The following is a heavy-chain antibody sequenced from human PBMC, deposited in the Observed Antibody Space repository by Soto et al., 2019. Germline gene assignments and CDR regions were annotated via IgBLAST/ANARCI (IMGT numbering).Heavy chain of an antibody. CDR1: GFTFGDYA. V-gene: IGHV3-49*03. CDR2: IRSKAYGGTT. Sequence: PGGSLRLSCTASGFTFGDYAMSWFRQAPGKGLEWVGFIRSKAYGGTTEYAASVKGRFTISRDDSKSIAYLQMNSLKTEDTAVYYCTRDLYNDFWYPHDPFANVLTPEYYYYGMDVWGQGTTVTVSS. J-gene: IGHJ6*02. CDR3: TRDLYNDFWYPHDPFANVLTPEYYYYGMDV. D-gene: IGHD3-3*01.